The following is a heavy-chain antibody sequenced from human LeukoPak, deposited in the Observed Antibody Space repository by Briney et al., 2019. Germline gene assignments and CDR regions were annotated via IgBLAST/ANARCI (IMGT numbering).Heavy chain of an antibody. Sequence: SETLSLTCTVSGGSISSYYWSWIRQPPGKGLEWIGYIYYSGKTNYNPSLKSRVTISVDTSKNQFSLKLSSVTAADTAVYYCAREMVSPDDAFDIWGHGTMVTVSS. CDR2: IYYSGKT. D-gene: IGHD1-14*01. CDR3: AREMVSPDDAFDI. V-gene: IGHV4-59*01. J-gene: IGHJ3*02. CDR1: GGSISSYY.